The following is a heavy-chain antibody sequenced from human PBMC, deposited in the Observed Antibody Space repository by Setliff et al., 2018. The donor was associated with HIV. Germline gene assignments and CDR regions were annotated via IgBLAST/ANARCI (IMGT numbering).Heavy chain of an antibody. D-gene: IGHD6-19*01. CDR1: GGSISSGSYY. CDR3: ARWVYNSAWSLDY. J-gene: IGHJ4*02. Sequence: NPSETLSLTCTVSGGSISSGSYYWSWIRQPAGKGLEWIGHIYTSGSPHYKSSLTSRLTISLDTSRNQFSLKLTSVTAADSATYYCARWVYNSAWSLDYWGQGTLVTVSS. CDR2: IYTSGSP. V-gene: IGHV4-61*09.